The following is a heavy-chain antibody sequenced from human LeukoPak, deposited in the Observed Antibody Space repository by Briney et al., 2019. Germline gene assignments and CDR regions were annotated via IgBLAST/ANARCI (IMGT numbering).Heavy chain of an antibody. D-gene: IGHD3-10*01. V-gene: IGHV3-23*01. J-gene: IGHJ4*02. CDR2: ISGSGGAT. Sequence: QPGGSLRLSCAASGFTFSSYAMNWVRQAPGKGLEWVSAISGSGGATYYADPVKGRFTMSRDNSKNTLYLQMNSLRAEDTAVYYCAKGAYYHGSGRYFDYWGQGTLVTVSS. CDR1: GFTFSSYA. CDR3: AKGAYYHGSGRYFDY.